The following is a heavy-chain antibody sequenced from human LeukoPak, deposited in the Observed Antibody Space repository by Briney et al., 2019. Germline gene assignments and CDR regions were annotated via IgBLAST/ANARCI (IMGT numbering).Heavy chain of an antibody. D-gene: IGHD3-3*01. CDR1: GFTFSSYA. V-gene: IGHV3-30-3*01. J-gene: IGHJ3*02. CDR3: ARDYTVVIIMSGSDAFDI. CDR2: ISYDGSNK. Sequence: GGSLRLSCAASGFTFSSYAMHWVHQAPGKGLEWVAVISYDGSNKYYADSVKGRFTISRDNSKNTLYLQMNSLRAEDTAVYYCARDYTVVIIMSGSDAFDIWGQGTMVTVSS.